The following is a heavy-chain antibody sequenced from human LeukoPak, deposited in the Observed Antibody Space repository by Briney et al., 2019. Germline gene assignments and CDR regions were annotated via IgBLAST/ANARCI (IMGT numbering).Heavy chain of an antibody. D-gene: IGHD3-9*01. CDR3: ARHLVGHYDILTGYRPPSWFDP. CDR1: GGSISSSSSY. Sequence: SETLSLTCTVSGGSISSSSSYWGWIRQPPGKGLEWIGSIYYSGSTYYNPSLKSRVTISVDTSKNQFSLKLSSVTAADTAVYYCARHLVGHYDILTGYRPPSWFDPWGQGTLVTVSS. CDR2: IYYSGST. J-gene: IGHJ5*02. V-gene: IGHV4-39*01.